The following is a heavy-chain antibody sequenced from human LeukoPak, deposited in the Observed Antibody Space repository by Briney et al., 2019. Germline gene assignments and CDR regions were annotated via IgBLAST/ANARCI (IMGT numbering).Heavy chain of an antibody. J-gene: IGHJ4*02. Sequence: ASVKVSCKASGYTFTSYGISWLRQAPGQGLEWMGWISAYNGNTNYAQKLQGRVTMTTDTSTSTAYMELRSLRSDDTAVYYCARAIPYSSSWDLDYWGQGTLVTVSS. CDR1: GYTFTSYG. V-gene: IGHV1-18*01. D-gene: IGHD6-13*01. CDR2: ISAYNGNT. CDR3: ARAIPYSSSWDLDY.